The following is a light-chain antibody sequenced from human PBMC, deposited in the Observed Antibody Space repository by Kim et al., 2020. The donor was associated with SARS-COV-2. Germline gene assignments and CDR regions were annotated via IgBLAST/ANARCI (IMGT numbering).Light chain of an antibody. J-gene: IGKJ3*01. Sequence: DIQMTQSPSSLSASVGDRVSITCRASQAIGSNLGWYQQKPGEVPKLLIYRASTLQPGVPSRFSGSESGTDFTLTISSLQPGDDATYFCQQHKSAPYTFGPGTKVDIK. CDR1: QAIGSN. CDR2: RAS. CDR3: QQHKSAPYT. V-gene: IGKV1-27*01.